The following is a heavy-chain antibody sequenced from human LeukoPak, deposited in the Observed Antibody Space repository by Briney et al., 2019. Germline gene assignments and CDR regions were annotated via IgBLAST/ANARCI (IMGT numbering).Heavy chain of an antibody. V-gene: IGHV1-18*04. Sequence: GASVKVSSKASGYTFTNYGITWVRQAPGQGGEWRGWISAYNANTNYAQKFQGRVTMTTDPSTSTVYMELRSLRSDDTAISYCARTDYDILTGARMDVWGKGTTVSVSS. J-gene: IGHJ6*04. CDR2: ISAYNANT. D-gene: IGHD3-9*01. CDR1: GYTFTNYG. CDR3: ARTDYDILTGARMDV.